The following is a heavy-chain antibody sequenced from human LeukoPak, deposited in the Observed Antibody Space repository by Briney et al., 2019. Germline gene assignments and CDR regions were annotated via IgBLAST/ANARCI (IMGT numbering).Heavy chain of an antibody. CDR2: IRNGGSTI. CDR1: GFSFSDYD. Sequence: GGSLRLSCSASGFSFSDYDMNWIRQAPGKGLEWVSYIRNGGSTIYDADSVKGRFSISRDNARNSLYLQMNSLRAEDTAVYYCAREGRGYYGDFDYWGQGTLVTVSS. J-gene: IGHJ4*02. CDR3: AREGRGYYGDFDY. V-gene: IGHV3-11*01. D-gene: IGHD3-22*01.